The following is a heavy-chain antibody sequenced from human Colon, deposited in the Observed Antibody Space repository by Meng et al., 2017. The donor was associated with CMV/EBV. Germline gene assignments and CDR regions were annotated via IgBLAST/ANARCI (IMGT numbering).Heavy chain of an antibody. D-gene: IGHD3-3*01. V-gene: IGHV3-74*01. J-gene: IGHJ5*02. CDR2: ISHEGSRT. Sequence: GGSLRLSCTGSGFTFSGYWMHWVRQSPEKGLMWVARISHEGSRTIYADSVKGRFTVSRDNARNALYLQMNSLRDDDTAVYYCARGAGYYDFWSGFDNWFDPWGQGTLVTVSS. CDR3: ARGAGYYDFWSGFDNWFDP. CDR1: GFTFSGYW.